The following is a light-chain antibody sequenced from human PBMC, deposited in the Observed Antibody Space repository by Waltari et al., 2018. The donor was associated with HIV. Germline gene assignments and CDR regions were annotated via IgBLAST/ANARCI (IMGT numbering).Light chain of an antibody. CDR3: CSYAGRSTLEV. V-gene: IGLV2-23*02. Sequence: SALTQPASVSGSPGQSITISCTGTSSHVGAYNLVSWYQQHPGKAPKFIIYEVNKRPSEVSIRFSGSKSGNTASLTIAGLQAEDEADYYCCSYAGRSTLEVFGGGTKVTVL. CDR1: SSHVGAYNL. J-gene: IGLJ2*01. CDR2: EVN.